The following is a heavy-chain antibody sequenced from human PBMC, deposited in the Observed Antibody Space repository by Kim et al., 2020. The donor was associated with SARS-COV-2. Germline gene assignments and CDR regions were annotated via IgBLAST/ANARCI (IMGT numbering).Heavy chain of an antibody. J-gene: IGHJ4*02. V-gene: IGHV2-70*01. CDR2: DK. D-gene: IGHD4-17*01. CDR3: ARNYGDPRYDY. Sequence: DKNSSTSLNPRITISKDTSKNQVVLTMTNMDPVDTATYYCARNYGDPRYDYWGQGTLVTVSS.